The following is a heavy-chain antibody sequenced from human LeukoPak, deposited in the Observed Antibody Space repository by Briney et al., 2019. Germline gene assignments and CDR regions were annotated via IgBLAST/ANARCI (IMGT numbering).Heavy chain of an antibody. Sequence: SETLSLTCTVSGYSISSRYYWGWIRQPPGKGLEWIGSIYHSGSTCFNPSLKSRVSISVDTSKNQFSLRLRSVTAADTAEYYCARDPLGYSGYDYWGQGTLVTVSS. D-gene: IGHD5-12*01. J-gene: IGHJ4*02. V-gene: IGHV4-38-2*02. CDR2: IYHSGST. CDR1: GYSISSRYY. CDR3: ARDPLGYSGYDY.